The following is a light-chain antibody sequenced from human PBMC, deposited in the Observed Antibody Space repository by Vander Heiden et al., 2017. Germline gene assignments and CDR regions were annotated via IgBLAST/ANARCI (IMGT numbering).Light chain of an antibody. J-gene: IGKJ4*01. V-gene: IGKV3-11*01. Sequence: EVVLTQSPATLARSPGERAPLPCRASQSVSSYLAWYQQNPGQAPRLLIYAASNRATGIPARFSGSGSGTDFTLTISSLQSEDFAIYYCQQRSSWPLTFGGGTEVEIK. CDR2: AAS. CDR3: QQRSSWPLT. CDR1: QSVSSY.